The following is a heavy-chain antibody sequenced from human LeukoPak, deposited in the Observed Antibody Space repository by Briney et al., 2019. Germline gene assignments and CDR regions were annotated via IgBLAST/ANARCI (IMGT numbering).Heavy chain of an antibody. CDR1: GVSLSCAY. D-gene: IGHD3-9*01. Sequence: PSETLSLTCTVQGVSLSCAYWTWIRQPPGKGLEWIGEIYHTGSTNYNPSFKSRVTMSADTPKNQFSLNLTSVTAADTALYYCARGPVRLARPYDFWGQGTLVTVSS. V-gene: IGHV4-34*01. J-gene: IGHJ4*02. CDR3: ARGPVRLARPYDF. CDR2: IYHTGST.